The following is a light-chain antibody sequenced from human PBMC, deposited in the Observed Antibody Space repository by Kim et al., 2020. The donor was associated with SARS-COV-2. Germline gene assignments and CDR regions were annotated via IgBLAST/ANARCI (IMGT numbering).Light chain of an antibody. V-gene: IGLV1-44*01. CDR1: SSNIGSNT. CDR3: AAWDDSLNGPV. CDR2: SNN. J-gene: IGLJ3*02. Sequence: ELTQPPSASGTPGQRVTISCSGSSSNIGSNTVNWYQQLPGTAPKLLIYSNNQRPSGVPDRFSGAKSGTSPSLAISGLQSEDEADYYCAAWDDSLNGPVFGGGTQLTVL.